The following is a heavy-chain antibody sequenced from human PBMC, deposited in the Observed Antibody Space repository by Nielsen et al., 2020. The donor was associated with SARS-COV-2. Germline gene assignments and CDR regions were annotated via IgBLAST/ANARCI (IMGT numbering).Heavy chain of an antibody. D-gene: IGHD6-19*01. CDR2: INPSGGST. V-gene: IGHV1-46*01. CDR1: GYTFTSYY. Sequence: ASVKVSCKASGYTFTSYYMHWVRQAPGQGLEWMGIINPSGGSTSYAQKFQGRVTITADESTSTAYMELSSLRSEDTAVYYCARTRPDIAVAGGGFEGYFDYWGQGTLVTVSS. CDR3: ARTRPDIAVAGGGFEGYFDY. J-gene: IGHJ4*02.